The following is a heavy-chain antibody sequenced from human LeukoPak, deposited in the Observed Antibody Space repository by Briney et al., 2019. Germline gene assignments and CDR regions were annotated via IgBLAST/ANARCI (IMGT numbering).Heavy chain of an antibody. CDR1: GGSISSGDYY. CDR2: IYYSGST. J-gene: IGHJ3*02. Sequence: SETLSLTCTVSGGSISSGDYYWSWIRQPPGKGLEWIGYIYYSGSTYYNPSLKSPGTISLDTSKNQFSLKLSSVTAADTAVYYCARERDYGGNPGGGNDAFDIWGQGTMVTVSS. V-gene: IGHV4-30-4*01. CDR3: ARERDYGGNPGGGNDAFDI. D-gene: IGHD4-23*01.